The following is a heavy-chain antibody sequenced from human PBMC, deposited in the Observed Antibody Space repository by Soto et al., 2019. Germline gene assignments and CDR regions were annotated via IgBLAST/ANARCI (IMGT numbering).Heavy chain of an antibody. D-gene: IGHD2-15*01. V-gene: IGHV1-18*01. Sequence: QVQLVQSGAEVKKPGASVKVSCKASGYTFTSYGISWVRQAPGQGLEWMGWISAYNGNTNYAQKIQGKVTMTTNTSTSPAYVELRSLSSDDPAVYYFARVPYCSGGSCYYFFDFWGQGTLVTVSS. CDR2: ISAYNGNT. CDR1: GYTFTSYG. CDR3: ARVPYCSGGSCYYFFDF. J-gene: IGHJ4*02.